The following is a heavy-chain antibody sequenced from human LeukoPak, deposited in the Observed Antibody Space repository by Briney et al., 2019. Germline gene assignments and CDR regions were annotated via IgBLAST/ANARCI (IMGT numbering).Heavy chain of an antibody. D-gene: IGHD6-13*01. CDR2: INHSGST. Sequence: SETLSLTCAVYGGSFGGYYWSWIRQPPGKGLEWIGEINHSGSTNYNPSLKSRVTISVDTSKNQFSLQLNSVTPDDTAVYFCAGERKAAPGTRGYFDYWGQGTLVTVSS. J-gene: IGHJ4*02. CDR3: AGERKAAPGTRGYFDY. V-gene: IGHV4-34*01. CDR1: GGSFGGYY.